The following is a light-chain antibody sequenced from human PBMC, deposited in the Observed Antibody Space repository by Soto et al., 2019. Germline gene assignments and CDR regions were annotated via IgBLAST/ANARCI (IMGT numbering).Light chain of an antibody. V-gene: IGLV2-14*03. J-gene: IGLJ2*01. CDR3: SSYSSSSTSVL. CDR1: RSDVGGYEY. CDR2: DVN. Sequence: QSVLTQPASVSGSPGQSIAISCSGTRSDVGGYEYVSWYQQHPAKVPKLLIYDVNNRPSGVSTRFSGSKSGNTASLTISGLQAEDEAFYYCSSYSSSSTSVLFGAGTQLT.